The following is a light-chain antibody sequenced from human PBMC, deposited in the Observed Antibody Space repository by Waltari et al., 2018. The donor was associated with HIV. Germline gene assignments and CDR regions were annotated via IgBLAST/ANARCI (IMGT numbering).Light chain of an antibody. V-gene: IGLV3-19*01. CDR2: GKH. Sequence: SSELTQDPAVSVALGQTVRITCQGDSLRSYYASWYQQKPGQAPVLVIYGKHNRPSGIPDRFSGSISGNTASLTITGAQAEDEADYYCNSRDSSGNVVFGGGTKLTVL. CDR1: SLRSYY. CDR3: NSRDSSGNVV. J-gene: IGLJ2*01.